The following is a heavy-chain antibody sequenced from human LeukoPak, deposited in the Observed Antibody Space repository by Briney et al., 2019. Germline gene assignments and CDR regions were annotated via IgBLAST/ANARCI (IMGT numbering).Heavy chain of an antibody. D-gene: IGHD3-3*01. V-gene: IGHV4-39*07. CDR1: GGSISSSSYY. CDR2: IYYSGST. Sequence: SETLSLTCTVSGGSISSSSYYRGWIRQPPGKGLEWLGSIYYSGSTYYNPSLKSRVTISVDTSKNQFSLKLSSVTAADTAVYYCARAPMRYYDFWSGYYPNWFDPWGQGTLVTVSS. J-gene: IGHJ5*02. CDR3: ARAPMRYYDFWSGYYPNWFDP.